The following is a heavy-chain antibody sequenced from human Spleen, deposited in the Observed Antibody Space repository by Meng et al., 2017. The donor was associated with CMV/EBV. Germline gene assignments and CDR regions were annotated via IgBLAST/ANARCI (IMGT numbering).Heavy chain of an antibody. J-gene: IGHJ4*02. CDR3: AKSAKSGDIVVVPAAIRRVKYFDY. Sequence: GESLKISCAASGFTFSSYNMNWVRQAPGKGLEWVSSISSDGSYMYYADSVKGRFTISRDNPRNSLYLQMNSLRAEDTAVYYCAKSAKSGDIVVVPAAIRRVKYFDYWGQGTLVTVSS. CDR1: GFTFSSYN. V-gene: IGHV3-21*04. D-gene: IGHD2-2*02. CDR2: ISSDGSYM.